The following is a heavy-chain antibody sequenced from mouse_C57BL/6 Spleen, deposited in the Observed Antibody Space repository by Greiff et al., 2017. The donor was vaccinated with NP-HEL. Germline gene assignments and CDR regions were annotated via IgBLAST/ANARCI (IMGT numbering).Heavy chain of an antibody. CDR1: GFTFSSYA. J-gene: IGHJ4*01. CDR2: ISDGGSYT. CDR3: ARLLRRDCYAMDY. V-gene: IGHV5-4*03. D-gene: IGHD2-12*01. Sequence: EVKLMESGGGLVKPGGSLKLSCAASGFTFSSYAMSWVRQTPEKRLEWVATISDGGSYTYYPDNVKGRFTISRDNAKNNLYLQMSHLKSEDTAMYYCARLLRRDCYAMDYWGQGTSVTVSS.